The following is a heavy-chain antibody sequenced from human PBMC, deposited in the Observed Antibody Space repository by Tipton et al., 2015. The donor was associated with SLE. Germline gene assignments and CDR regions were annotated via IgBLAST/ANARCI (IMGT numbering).Heavy chain of an antibody. Sequence: GSLRLSCAASGFTFTNYWMSWVRQAPGRGLEWLANINQDGSIKYYVDSVKGRFTISRDNAKNSVYLQINSLRVEDTAVYYCARIGYSSSSTDYWGQGTLVTVTS. D-gene: IGHD6-6*01. V-gene: IGHV3-7*01. CDR1: GFTFTNYW. CDR3: ARIGYSSSSTDY. J-gene: IGHJ4*02. CDR2: INQDGSIK.